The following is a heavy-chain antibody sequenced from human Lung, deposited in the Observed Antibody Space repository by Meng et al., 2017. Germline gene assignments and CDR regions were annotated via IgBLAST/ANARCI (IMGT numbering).Heavy chain of an antibody. CDR2: IYNSGST. CDR1: GGSISSSNYY. CDR3: ARGQKGYFDL. V-gene: IGHV4-30-4*01. Sequence: QGHLQESGPGLVKPSQTLSLTCTVSGGSISSSNYYWSWIRRPPGKGLEWSGHIYNSGSTYYNPSLKSRITISVDTSKNQFSLKLSSVTAADTAVYYCARGQKGYFDLWGRGTLVTVSS. J-gene: IGHJ2*01.